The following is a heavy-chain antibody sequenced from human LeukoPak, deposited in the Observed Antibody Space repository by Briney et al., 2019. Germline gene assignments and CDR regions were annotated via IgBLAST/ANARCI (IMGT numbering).Heavy chain of an antibody. CDR3: ARRYYYNLGSFPFDF. D-gene: IGHD3-10*01. J-gene: IGHJ4*02. CDR2: IHNSGTT. V-gene: IGHV4-34*01. Sequence: SETLSLTCAVSGGPFSGYFWSWLRQSSGKGLEWIWEIHNSGTTNYNPSLNSRVTISEDTSKNQFYLNLGSVTAADTAVYYCARRYYYNLGSFPFDFWGQGTLVTVSS. CDR1: GGPFSGYF.